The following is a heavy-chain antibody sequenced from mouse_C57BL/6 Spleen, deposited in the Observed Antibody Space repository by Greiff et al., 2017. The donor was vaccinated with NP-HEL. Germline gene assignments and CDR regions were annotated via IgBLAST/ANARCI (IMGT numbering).Heavy chain of an antibody. CDR3: ARALYYYGSSSWFAY. J-gene: IGHJ3*01. Sequence: QVQLQQPGAELVKPGASVKLSCKASGYTFTSYWMQWVKQRPGQGLEWIGEIDPSDSYTNYNQKFKGKATLTVDTSSSTAYMQLSILTAEDSAVYYCARALYYYGSSSWFAYWGQGTLVTVSA. D-gene: IGHD1-1*01. CDR2: IDPSDSYT. V-gene: IGHV1-50*01. CDR1: GYTFTSYW.